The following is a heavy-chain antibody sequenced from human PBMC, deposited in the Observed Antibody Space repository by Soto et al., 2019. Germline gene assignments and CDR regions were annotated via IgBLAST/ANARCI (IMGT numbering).Heavy chain of an antibody. V-gene: IGHV1-2*04. Sequence: QVQLVQSGAEVKKPGASVKVSCKASGYTFTGYYMHWVRQAPGQGLEWMGWINPNSGGTNYAQKFQGWVTMTSDTSISTGYMELSRLRSDDTAVYYCARGYDSSGYYYSGGAFDIWGQGTMVTVSS. D-gene: IGHD3-22*01. CDR3: ARGYDSSGYYYSGGAFDI. CDR1: GYTFTGYY. CDR2: INPNSGGT. J-gene: IGHJ3*02.